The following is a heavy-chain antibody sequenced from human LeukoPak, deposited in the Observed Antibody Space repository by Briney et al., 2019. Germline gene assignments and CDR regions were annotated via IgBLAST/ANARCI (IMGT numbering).Heavy chain of an antibody. CDR2: INPNSGGT. CDR1: GYTFTGYY. CDR3: ARDGEYYDSRGSYFDS. J-gene: IGHJ4*02. D-gene: IGHD3-22*01. V-gene: IGHV1-2*06. Sequence: ASVKVSCKASGYTFTGYYMHWVRQAPGQGLEWMGRINPNSGGTNYAQKFQGRVTMTRDTSISTAYMELSRLRSDDTAVYYCARDGEYYDSRGSYFDSWGQGTLVTVSS.